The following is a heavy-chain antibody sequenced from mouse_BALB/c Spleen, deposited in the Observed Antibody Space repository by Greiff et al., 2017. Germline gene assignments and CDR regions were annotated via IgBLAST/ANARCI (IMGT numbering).Heavy chain of an antibody. CDR1: GFTFSSYA. Sequence: EVNVVESGGGLVKPGGSLKLSCAASGFTFSSYAMSWVRQTPEKRLEWVASISSGGSTYYPDSVKGRFTISRDNARNILYLQMSSLRSEDTAMYYCAREDYDYAWFAYWGQGTLVTVSA. CDR2: ISSGGST. V-gene: IGHV5-6-5*01. CDR3: AREDYDYAWFAY. J-gene: IGHJ3*01. D-gene: IGHD2-4*01.